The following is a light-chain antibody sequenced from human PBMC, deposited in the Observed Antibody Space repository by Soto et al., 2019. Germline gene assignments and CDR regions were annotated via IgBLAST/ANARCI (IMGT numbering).Light chain of an antibody. CDR2: LGS. CDR1: QSLLHSNGYNF. CDR3: MQALQTPYT. V-gene: IGKV2-28*01. J-gene: IGKJ2*01. Sequence: DIVMTQSPLSLPVTPGEPASISCRSSQSLLHSNGYNFLDWYLQKPGQSPQLLIYLGSNRASGVPDRFSGSGSGTDFTLRISTVEAEDVGIYYCMQALQTPYTFGQGTKLKIK.